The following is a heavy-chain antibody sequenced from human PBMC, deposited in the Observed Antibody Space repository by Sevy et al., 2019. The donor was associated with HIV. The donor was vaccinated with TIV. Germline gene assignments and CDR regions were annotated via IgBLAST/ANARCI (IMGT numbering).Heavy chain of an antibody. CDR1: GFSFSYYG. CDR3: ANAYSGSYSHSYLYALDV. J-gene: IGHJ6*02. Sequence: GGSLRLSCIGSGFSFSYYGIHWVRQSPGKGLDWVALISHDGINEYYADSVKGRFTISRDNSKNTVYLEMTSLRNEDTALYFCANAYSGSYSHSYLYALDVWGQGTTVTVSS. V-gene: IGHV3-30*18. CDR2: ISHDGINE. D-gene: IGHD1-26*01.